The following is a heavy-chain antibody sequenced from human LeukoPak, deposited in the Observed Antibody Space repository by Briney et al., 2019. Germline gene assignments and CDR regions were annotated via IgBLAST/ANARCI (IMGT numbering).Heavy chain of an antibody. Sequence: GSSVKVSCKASGGTFSSYAISWVRQAPGQGLERMGRIIPIFGTANYAQKFQGRVTITTDESTSTAYMELSSLRSEDTAVYYCARARTYYDSSGYPFDYWGQGTLVTVSS. J-gene: IGHJ4*02. V-gene: IGHV1-69*05. CDR1: GGTFSSYA. CDR3: ARARTYYDSSGYPFDY. D-gene: IGHD3-22*01. CDR2: IIPIFGTA.